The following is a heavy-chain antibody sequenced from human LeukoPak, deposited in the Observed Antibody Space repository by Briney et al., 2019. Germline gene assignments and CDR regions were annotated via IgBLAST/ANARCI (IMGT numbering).Heavy chain of an antibody. CDR2: MNEYGSEK. J-gene: IGHJ4*02. Sequence: PGGSLRLSCAASGFTLSNYWINWVRQAPGKGLEWVANMNEYGSEKYYVDSVRGRFTISRDNAENSLFLHMNSLRVEDTAVYRCARVLYGSRVNVIDSWGPGTLVTVSS. CDR3: ARVLYGSRVNVIDS. D-gene: IGHD2-2*01. V-gene: IGHV3-7*01. CDR1: GFTLSNYW.